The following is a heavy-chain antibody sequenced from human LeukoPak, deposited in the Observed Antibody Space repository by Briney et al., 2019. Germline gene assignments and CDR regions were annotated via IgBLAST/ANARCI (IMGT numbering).Heavy chain of an antibody. V-gene: IGHV4-61*02. CDR3: ARGLSYGKPRFDY. J-gene: IGHJ4*02. D-gene: IGHD1-26*01. Sequence: SQTLSLTCTVSGRSISSGSYYWSWIRQPAGGGLEWIGSIYTSGSTDYNPSLKSRVTISVDTSKNQFSLKLSSVTAADTAVYYCARGLSYGKPRFDYWGQGTLVTVSS. CDR1: GRSISSGSYY. CDR2: IYTSGST.